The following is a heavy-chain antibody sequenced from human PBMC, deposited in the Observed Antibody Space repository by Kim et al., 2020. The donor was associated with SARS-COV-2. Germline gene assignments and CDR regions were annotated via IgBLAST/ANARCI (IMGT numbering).Heavy chain of an antibody. CDR3: ARHDPGIAYRGEMGFDY. CDR1: GGSISSSSYY. J-gene: IGHJ4*02. D-gene: IGHD6-13*01. Sequence: SETLSLTCTVSGGSISSSSYYWGWIRQPPGKGLEWIGSIYYSGSTYYNPSLKSRVTVSVDTSKNQFSLKLSSVTAADTAVYYCARHDPGIAYRGEMGFDYWGQGTLVTVSS. CDR2: IYYSGST. V-gene: IGHV4-39*01.